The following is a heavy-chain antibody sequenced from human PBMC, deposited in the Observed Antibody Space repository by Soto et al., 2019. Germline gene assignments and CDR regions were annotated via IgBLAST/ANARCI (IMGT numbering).Heavy chain of an antibody. CDR1: GGSISSSS. CDR3: ARRVQANGVITKDNRIAP. Sequence: PSETLSLTCTVSGGSISSSSWNWIRQAPGKRLEWIGCIFYTGSTNFNPSLESRVAMSLDTSKNQFSLRLSSVTAADTAVYYCARRVQANGVITKDNRIAPWGQGTRVTVSS. D-gene: IGHD3-10*01. CDR2: IFYTGST. J-gene: IGHJ5*02. V-gene: IGHV4-59*08.